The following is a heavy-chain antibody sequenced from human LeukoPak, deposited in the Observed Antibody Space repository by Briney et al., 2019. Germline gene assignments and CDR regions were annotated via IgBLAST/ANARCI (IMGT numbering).Heavy chain of an antibody. CDR1: GFTFSSSW. CDR3: ATEHWGPNS. Sequence: GGSLRLSCGASGFTFSSSWMTWVRQAPGKGLEWLANIKGDGSDKNYVDSVKGRFTISRDNAKNSLFLQMSSLRGEDAALYYCATEHWGPNSWGQGTLVTVSS. V-gene: IGHV3-7*01. CDR2: IKGDGSDK. J-gene: IGHJ4*02. D-gene: IGHD3-16*01.